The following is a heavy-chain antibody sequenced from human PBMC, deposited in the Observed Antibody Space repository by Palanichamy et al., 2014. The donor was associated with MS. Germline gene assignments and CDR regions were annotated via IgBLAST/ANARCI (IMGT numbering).Heavy chain of an antibody. V-gene: IGHV3-66*02. CDR1: GVTVSSNY. J-gene: IGHJ4*02. CDR2: IYSGGDT. CDR3: ARDHYGGYDYLDY. D-gene: IGHD4-17*01. Sequence: EAQLVESGGRALGPAGGGPLRISCAVSGVTVSSNYMTWVRQAPGKGLDWVSVIYSGGDTHYADAVKGRFTTSRDNSKNTLYLQMNSLRGEDTAVYYCARDHYGGYDYLDYWGQGTLVTVSS.